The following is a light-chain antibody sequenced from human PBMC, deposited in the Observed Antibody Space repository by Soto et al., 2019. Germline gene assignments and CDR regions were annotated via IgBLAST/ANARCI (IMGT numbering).Light chain of an antibody. Sequence: QSVLTQPPSASGTPGQRVTISCSGSSPNIGSNTVNWYQQLPGTAPKLLIYTNYQRPSGVPDRFSGSKSGTSASLAISGLQSEYEADYYCATWDDSLSGVVFGGGTKLTVL. CDR1: SPNIGSNT. V-gene: IGLV1-44*01. CDR2: TNY. J-gene: IGLJ2*01. CDR3: ATWDDSLSGVV.